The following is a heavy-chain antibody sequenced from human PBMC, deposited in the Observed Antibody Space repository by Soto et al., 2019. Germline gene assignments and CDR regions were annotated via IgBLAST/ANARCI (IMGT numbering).Heavy chain of an antibody. J-gene: IGHJ6*02. CDR1: GGSFSNYY. CDR2: VNHRGST. D-gene: IGHD3-22*01. CDR3: ARCQYHGSAGFYTNRYFYGVDV. Sequence: SETLSLTCAVSGGSFSNYYWTWIRQPPGAGLEGIGEVNHRGSTSYSPALKSRVTISVDSSKNQFSLILTSVPAADRAVYFCARCQYHGSAGFYTNRYFYGVDVWGQGTTVTVSS. V-gene: IGHV4-34*01.